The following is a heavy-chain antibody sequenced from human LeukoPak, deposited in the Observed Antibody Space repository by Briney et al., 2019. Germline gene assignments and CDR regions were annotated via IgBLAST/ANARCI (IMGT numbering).Heavy chain of an antibody. D-gene: IGHD3-3*01. J-gene: IGHJ6*02. V-gene: IGHV4-34*01. CDR3: ASRQYDFWSGYHYYYYGMDV. Sequence: SETLSLTCAVYGGSFSGYYWSWIRQPPGKGLEWIGEINHSGSTNYNPSLKSRVTISVDTSKNQFSLKPSSVTAADTAVYYCASRQYDFWSGYHYYYYGMDVWGQGTTVTVSS. CDR1: GGSFSGYY. CDR2: INHSGST.